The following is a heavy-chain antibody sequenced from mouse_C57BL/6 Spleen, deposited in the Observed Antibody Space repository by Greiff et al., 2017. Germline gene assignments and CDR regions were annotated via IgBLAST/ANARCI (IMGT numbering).Heavy chain of an antibody. D-gene: IGHD2-14*01. CDR3: ARPRTVRGYFDV. CDR2: ISSGSSTI. Sequence: EVQLVESGGGLVKPGGSLKLSCAASGFTFSDYGMHWVRQAPEKGLEWVAYISSGSSTIYYADTVKGRFTISRDNAKNTLFLQMTRLRSEDTAMYYCARPRTVRGYFDVWGTGTTVTVSS. V-gene: IGHV5-17*01. CDR1: GFTFSDYG. J-gene: IGHJ1*03.